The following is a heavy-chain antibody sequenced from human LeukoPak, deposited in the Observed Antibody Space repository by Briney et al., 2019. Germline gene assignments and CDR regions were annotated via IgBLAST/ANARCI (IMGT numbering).Heavy chain of an antibody. D-gene: IGHD5-24*01. CDR1: GYTSIGYY. J-gene: IGHJ4*02. CDR2: INPNSGDT. Sequence: ASVKVSCKASGYTSIGYYMHWVRQAPGQGLEWMGRINPNSGDTNYAQNFQGRVTMTRDTSISTAYMELSSLRSDDTAVYYCARVHGRDGYNYTTDYWGQGTLVTVSS. CDR3: ARVHGRDGYNYTTDY. V-gene: IGHV1-2*06.